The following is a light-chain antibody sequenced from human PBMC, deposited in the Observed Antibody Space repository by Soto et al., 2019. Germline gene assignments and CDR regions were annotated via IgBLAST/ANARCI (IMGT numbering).Light chain of an antibody. V-gene: IGKV3-20*01. CDR3: QQYGTSPNT. J-gene: IGKJ2*01. Sequence: EIVLTQSPGSLSLSPGERATLSCRASQSVSSSYLAWYQQKPGQAPRLLIYGASSRATGLPDRFSGSGSGTDFTLTISRLEPEDFAVYYCQQYGTSPNTFGQGTKLEIK. CDR2: GAS. CDR1: QSVSSSY.